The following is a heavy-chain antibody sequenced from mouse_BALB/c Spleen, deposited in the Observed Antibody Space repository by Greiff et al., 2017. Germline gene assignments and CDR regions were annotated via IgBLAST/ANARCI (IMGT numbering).Heavy chain of an antibody. CDR3: AGHYDYGGGGAWFAD. Sequence: EVKLVESGGGLVKPGGSLKLSCAASGFAFSSYDMSWVRQTPEKRLEWVAYISSGGGSTYYPDTVKGRFTISRDNAKNTLYMQMSSLTSEDTAMYYCAGHYDYGGGGAWFADWGQGTLVTVSA. D-gene: IGHD2-4*01. CDR1: GFAFSSYD. J-gene: IGHJ3*01. V-gene: IGHV5-12-1*01. CDR2: ISSGGGST.